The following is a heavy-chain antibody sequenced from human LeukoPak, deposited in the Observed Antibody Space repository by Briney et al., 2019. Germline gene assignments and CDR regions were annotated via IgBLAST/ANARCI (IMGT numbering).Heavy chain of an antibody. Sequence: SETLSLTCAVSGGSISSGGYSWSWIRQPPGKGLEWIGAIYYSGNTYYSPSLKSRVTISADTSKNQFSLNLSAVTAADAATYYCARHVATNYYYNYYGLDVWGQGTTVTVSS. CDR2: IYYSGNT. CDR1: GGSISSGGYS. CDR3: ARHVATNYYYNYYGLDV. V-gene: IGHV4-30-2*03. J-gene: IGHJ6*02.